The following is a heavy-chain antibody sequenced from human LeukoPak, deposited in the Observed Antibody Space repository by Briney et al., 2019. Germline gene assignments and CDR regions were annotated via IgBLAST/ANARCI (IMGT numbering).Heavy chain of an antibody. CDR1: GFTFSSYW. Sequence: GSLRLSWAASGFTFSSYWMSWVRQAPGKGLEWVGNIKQDGSEKYYVDSVKGRFTISRDNAKNSLYLQMNSLRAEDTAVYYCARAHYDYVWGSYRYSPDAFDIWGQGTMVTVSS. CDR2: IKQDGSEK. CDR3: ARAHYDYVWGSYRYSPDAFDI. J-gene: IGHJ3*02. V-gene: IGHV3-7*01. D-gene: IGHD3-16*02.